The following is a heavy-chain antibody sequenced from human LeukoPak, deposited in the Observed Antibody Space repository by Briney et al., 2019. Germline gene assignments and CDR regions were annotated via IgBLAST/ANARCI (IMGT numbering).Heavy chain of an antibody. D-gene: IGHD3-22*01. CDR3: ARGRGDYFDTSGYFFGY. J-gene: IGHJ4*02. CDR2: IYTSEST. Sequence: SETLSLTCTVSGGSISTYYWSWLRQPAGKGLEWIGRIYTSESTNYNPSLKSRVTMSLDKSKNQFSLKLTSVTAADTAVYYCARGRGDYFDTSGYFFGYWGQGTLVTVSS. V-gene: IGHV4-4*07. CDR1: GGSISTYY.